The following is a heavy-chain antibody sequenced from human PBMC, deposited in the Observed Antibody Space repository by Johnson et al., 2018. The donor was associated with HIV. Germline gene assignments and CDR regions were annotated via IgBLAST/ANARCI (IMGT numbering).Heavy chain of an antibody. V-gene: IGHV3-38-3*01. CDR3: ARERGAKTEGDRAFDI. J-gene: IGHJ3*02. Sequence: VQLVESRGVLVQPGGSLRLSCAASGFTVSSNEMSWVRQAPGKGLEWVSSISGGSTYYADSRKGRFTISRDNSKNTLYLQMNRLRAEDTAVYYCARERGAKTEGDRAFDIWGQGTMVTVSS. D-gene: IGHD3-16*01. CDR2: ISGGST. CDR1: GFTVSSNE.